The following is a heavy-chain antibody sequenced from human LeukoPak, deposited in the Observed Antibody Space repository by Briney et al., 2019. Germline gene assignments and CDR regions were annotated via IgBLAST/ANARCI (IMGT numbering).Heavy chain of an antibody. CDR3: ARDKLLWFY. Sequence: GGSLRLSCAASGFTLRTSWMSWVRQAPGKGLEWVANIDQDGSADYYADSVKGRFTISRDNGKNSLYLQMNSLRAEDTAVYYCARDKLLWFYWGQGTLVTVPS. V-gene: IGHV3-7*01. CDR1: GFTLRTSW. J-gene: IGHJ4*02. CDR2: IDQDGSAD. D-gene: IGHD3-10*01.